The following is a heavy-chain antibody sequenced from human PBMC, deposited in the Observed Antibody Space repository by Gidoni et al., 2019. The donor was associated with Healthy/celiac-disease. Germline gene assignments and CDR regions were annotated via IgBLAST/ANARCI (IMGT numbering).Heavy chain of an antibody. D-gene: IGHD3-22*01. Sequence: QVQLVQSGAEVKKPGASVKVSCKASGYTFTSHDINWVRQATGQGLEWMGWMNPNSGNTGYAQKFQGRVTMTRNTSISTAYMELSSLRSEDTAVYYCARGQGDYYDSSGYYYFDYWGQGTLVTVSS. CDR3: ARGQGDYYDSSGYYYFDY. V-gene: IGHV1-8*01. CDR1: GYTFTSHD. J-gene: IGHJ4*02. CDR2: MNPNSGNT.